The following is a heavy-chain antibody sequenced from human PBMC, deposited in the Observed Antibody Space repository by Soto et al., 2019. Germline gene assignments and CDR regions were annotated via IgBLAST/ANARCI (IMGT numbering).Heavy chain of an antibody. CDR3: ARDKITGLFDY. CDR1: GGSISSYY. J-gene: IGHJ4*02. CDR2: INHSGST. V-gene: IGHV4-34*01. Sequence: PSETLSLTCTVSGGSISSYYWSWIRKPPGTGLEWIGEINHSGSTNYNPSLKSRVTISVDTSKNQFSLKLTSVTAADTAVYYCARDKITGLFDYWGQGTLVTVSS. D-gene: IGHD2-8*02.